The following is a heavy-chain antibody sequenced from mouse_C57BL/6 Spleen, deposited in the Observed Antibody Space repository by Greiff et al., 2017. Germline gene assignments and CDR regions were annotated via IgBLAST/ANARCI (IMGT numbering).Heavy chain of an antibody. CDR1: GYAFSSSW. CDR3: ARTGTDYYAMDY. Sequence: VQLQESGPELVKPGASVKISCKASGYAFSSSWMNWVKQRPGKGLEWIGRIFPGDGDTNYNGKFKGQATLTADKSSSTAYMQLSSLTSEDSAVYFCARTGTDYYAMDYWGQGTSVTVSS. V-gene: IGHV1-82*01. J-gene: IGHJ4*01. D-gene: IGHD4-1*01. CDR2: IFPGDGDT.